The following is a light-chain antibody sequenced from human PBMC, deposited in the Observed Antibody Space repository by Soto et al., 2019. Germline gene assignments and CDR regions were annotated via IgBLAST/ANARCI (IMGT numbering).Light chain of an antibody. CDR2: EVS. CDR1: SSDVGGYNY. V-gene: IGLV2-14*01. CDR3: NSYTGSGIV. J-gene: IGLJ1*01. Sequence: QSALTQPASVSVSPGQSITISCTGTSSDVGGYNYVSWYQHHPGKAPKLMIYEVSNRPSGVSYRFSGSKSGNTASLTISGLQAEDEADYYCNSYTGSGIVFGTGTKVT.